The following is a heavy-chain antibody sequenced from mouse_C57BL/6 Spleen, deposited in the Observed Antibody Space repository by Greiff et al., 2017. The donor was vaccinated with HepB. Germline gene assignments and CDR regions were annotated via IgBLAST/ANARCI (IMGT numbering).Heavy chain of an antibody. CDR3: ARLLRGGYAMDY. Sequence: DVKLVESGGGLVKPGGSLKLSCAASGFTFSDYGMHWVRQAPEKGLEWVAYISSGSSTIYYADTVKGRFTISRDNAKNTLFLQMTSLRSEDTAMYYCARLLRGGYAMDYWGQGTSVTVSS. V-gene: IGHV5-17*01. CDR2: ISSGSSTI. J-gene: IGHJ4*01. D-gene: IGHD1-1*01. CDR1: GFTFSDYG.